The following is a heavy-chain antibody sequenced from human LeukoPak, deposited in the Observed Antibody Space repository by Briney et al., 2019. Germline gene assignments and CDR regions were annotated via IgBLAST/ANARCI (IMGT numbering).Heavy chain of an antibody. CDR1: GFTFRSYW. D-gene: IGHD3-9*01. V-gene: IGHV3-7*01. CDR2: IKQDGSEK. Sequence: GGSLRLSCAASGFTFRSYWVRWVRPAPAKGLEWVANIKQDGSEKYYVDSVKGRFTISRDNAKKSLYLQMNSLIAEDTAVYYCARLLCPISAPRGYFDWFNIGGYYFDFWGQGPLVTVSS. J-gene: IGHJ4*02. CDR3: ARLLCPISAPRGYFDWFNIGGYYFDF.